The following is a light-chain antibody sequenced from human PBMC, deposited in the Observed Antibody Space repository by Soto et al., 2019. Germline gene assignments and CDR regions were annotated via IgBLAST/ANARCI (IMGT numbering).Light chain of an antibody. CDR2: GNS. CDR1: SSNIGAGYD. CDR3: QSYDNSLKIV. J-gene: IGLJ3*02. V-gene: IGLV1-40*01. Sequence: CVLTQPPSVSGAPGQRVTISCTGTSSNIGAGYDVHWYQQLPGTAPKLLIYGNSNRPSGVPDRFSGSKSGTSVSLAITGLQAADEADYYCQSYDNSLKIVVGGGTKLTVL.